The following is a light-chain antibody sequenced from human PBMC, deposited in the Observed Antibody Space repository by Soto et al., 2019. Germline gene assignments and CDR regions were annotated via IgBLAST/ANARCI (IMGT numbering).Light chain of an antibody. Sequence: DIQMTQSPSSLSASVGDRVTIACQASQDISNYLHWYQQKPGKAPKLLIYDASNLETGVPSRFSGSGSGTVFTFTISSLQPEDIATYYCQQYDNFPRAINFGQGTRLELK. CDR3: QQYDNFPRAIN. J-gene: IGKJ5*01. V-gene: IGKV1-33*01. CDR2: DAS. CDR1: QDISNY.